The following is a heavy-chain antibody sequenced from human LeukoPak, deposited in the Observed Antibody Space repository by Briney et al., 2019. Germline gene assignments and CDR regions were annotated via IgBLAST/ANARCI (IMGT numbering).Heavy chain of an antibody. D-gene: IGHD4-23*01. CDR2: ISYDGSNK. CDR1: GFTFSRYG. V-gene: IGHV3-30*18. CDR3: AKELRDGGFDY. Sequence: GGSLRLSCAASGFTFSRYGMHWVRQAPGKGLEWVAVISYDGSNKYYVDSVKGRFSISRDNSKNTLDLQMNSLRGEDTAVYCCAKELRDGGFDYWGQGTLVTVSS. J-gene: IGHJ4*02.